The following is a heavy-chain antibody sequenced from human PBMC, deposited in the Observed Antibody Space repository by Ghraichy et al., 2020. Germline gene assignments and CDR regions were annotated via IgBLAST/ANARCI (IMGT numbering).Heavy chain of an antibody. CDR2: IYHSGST. Sequence: SETLSLTCTVSGGSISSYYWSWIRQPPGKGLEWIGYIYHSGSTNYNPSLKSRVTISVDTSKNQFSLKLSSVTAADTAVYYCARSPHRITIFGVVNQPRYFDLWRRGTLVTVSS. J-gene: IGHJ2*01. CDR3: ARSPHRITIFGVVNQPRYFDL. CDR1: GGSISSYY. D-gene: IGHD3-3*01. V-gene: IGHV4-59*01.